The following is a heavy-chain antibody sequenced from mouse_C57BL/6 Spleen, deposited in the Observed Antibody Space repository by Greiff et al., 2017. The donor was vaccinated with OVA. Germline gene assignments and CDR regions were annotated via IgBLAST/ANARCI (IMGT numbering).Heavy chain of an antibody. V-gene: IGHV1-82*01. J-gene: IGHJ4*01. D-gene: IGHD3-2*02. CDR1: GYAFSSSW. Sequence: QVQLQQSGPELVKPGASVKISCKASGYAFSSSWMNWVKQRPGKGLEWIGRIYPGDGDTNYNGKFKGKATLTADKSSSTAYMQLSSLTSEDSAVYFCARDSSGPREPMDYWGQGTSVTVSS. CDR2: IYPGDGDT. CDR3: ARDSSGPREPMDY.